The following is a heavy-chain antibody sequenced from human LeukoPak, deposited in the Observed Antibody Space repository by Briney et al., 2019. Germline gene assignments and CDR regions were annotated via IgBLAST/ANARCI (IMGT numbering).Heavy chain of an antibody. Sequence: PGGSLRLSCAAAGFTFKNYAMSWVRQAPGKGLKWVSGISSGGSTYYTDSVKGRFTISRDNSKNTLYLQMNSLRAEDTAVYYCAKAPLYYDYVWGSYPDYWGQGTLVTVSS. CDR2: ISSGGST. J-gene: IGHJ4*02. V-gene: IGHV3-23*01. CDR3: AKAPLYYDYVWGSYPDY. CDR1: GFTFKNYA. D-gene: IGHD3-16*02.